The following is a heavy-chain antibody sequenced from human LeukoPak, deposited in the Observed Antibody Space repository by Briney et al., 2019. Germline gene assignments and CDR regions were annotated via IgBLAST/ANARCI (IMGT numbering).Heavy chain of an antibody. CDR3: ARALYYYDSSGYSEYYFDY. J-gene: IGHJ4*02. CDR1: GYTFTSYA. V-gene: IGHV7-4-1*02. D-gene: IGHD3-22*01. Sequence: GASVKLSCKASGYTFTSYAMNWVRQAPGQGLEWMGWINTNTGNPTYAQGFTGRFVFSLDTSVSTAYLQISSLKAEDTAVYYCARALYYYDSSGYSEYYFDYWGQGTLVTVSS. CDR2: INTNTGNP.